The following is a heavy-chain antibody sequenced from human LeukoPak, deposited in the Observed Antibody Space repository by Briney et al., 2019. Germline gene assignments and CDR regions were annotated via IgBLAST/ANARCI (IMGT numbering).Heavy chain of an antibody. CDR2: IKQDGSEQ. CDR1: GFTLNDYW. J-gene: IGHJ5*02. D-gene: IGHD3-10*01. CDR3: TRGARFGELYSWFDP. V-gene: IGHV3-7*01. Sequence: GGSLRLSCAAPGFTLNDYWMSWIRQAPGKGLEGVADIKQDGSEQYYVDSVKGRFTISRDNAKNSLYLQMSSLRDDDAAFYYCTRGARFGELYSWFDPWGLGTLVTVSS.